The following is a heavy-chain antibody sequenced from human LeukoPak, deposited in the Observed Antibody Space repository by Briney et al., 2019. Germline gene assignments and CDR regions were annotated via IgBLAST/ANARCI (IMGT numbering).Heavy chain of an antibody. J-gene: IGHJ4*02. V-gene: IGHV1-46*01. CDR2: IYPRDGST. CDR1: GYTFTSNY. CDR3: ARDQEGFDY. Sequence: ASVTVSFTASGYTFTSNYIHWVRQAPGQGLEWMGMIYPRDGSTSYAQKFQGRVTVTRDTSTSTVHMELSGLRSEDTAVYDCARDQEGFDYWGQGTLVTVSS.